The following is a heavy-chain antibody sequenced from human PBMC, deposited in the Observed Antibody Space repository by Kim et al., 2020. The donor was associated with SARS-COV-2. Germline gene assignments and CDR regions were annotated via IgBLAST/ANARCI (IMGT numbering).Heavy chain of an antibody. V-gene: IGHV3-23*01. Sequence: GGSLRLSCAASGFTFSSYAMSWVRQAPGKGLEWVSAISGSGGSTYYADSVKGRFTISRDNSKNTLYLQMNSLRAEDTAVYYCAKAPPLGSGKTYYFDYWGQGTLVTVSS. CDR1: GFTFSSYA. J-gene: IGHJ4*02. CDR2: ISGSGGST. CDR3: AKAPPLGSGKTYYFDY. D-gene: IGHD3-10*02.